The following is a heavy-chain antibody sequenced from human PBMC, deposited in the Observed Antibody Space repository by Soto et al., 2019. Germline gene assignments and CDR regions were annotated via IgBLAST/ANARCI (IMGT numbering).Heavy chain of an antibody. V-gene: IGHV4-31*03. Sequence: SETLSLTCTVSGGSISSGGYYWSWIRQHPGKGLEWIGYISYSGSTYYNPSLKSRVTISIDTSKNQFSLKLSSVTAEDTAVYYCASSNYYDSRGNYSPYQFDSWGQGTQVTVSS. CDR3: ASSNYYDSRGNYSPYQFDS. CDR2: ISYSGST. CDR1: GGSISSGGYY. D-gene: IGHD3-22*01. J-gene: IGHJ4*02.